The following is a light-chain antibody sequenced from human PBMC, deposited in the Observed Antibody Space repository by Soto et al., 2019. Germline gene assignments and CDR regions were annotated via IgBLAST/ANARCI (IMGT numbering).Light chain of an antibody. CDR1: QSVSSN. CDR3: QQYNNWPLT. V-gene: IGKV3-15*01. CDR2: GAS. Sequence: EIVMTQSPATLSVSPGERATLSCRASQSVSSNLAWYQQKPGQAPRLLIYGASTRATGIPARFSSSGSGTEVTLTISSMQSEDFAVYYCQQYNNWPLTFGGGTKVEIK. J-gene: IGKJ4*01.